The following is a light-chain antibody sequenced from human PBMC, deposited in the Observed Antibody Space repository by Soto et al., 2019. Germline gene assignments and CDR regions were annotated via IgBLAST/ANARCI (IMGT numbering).Light chain of an antibody. V-gene: IGKV3-11*01. CDR1: QSVSGY. Sequence: EVVMRQSPATLSVSPGEGATLSCRASQSVSGYLAWYQQKPGQAPRLLIYDSTNRATGIPARFSGSRSGTDFTLTISSVEPEDFAMYYCHQRNQFGQGTRLEIK. CDR3: HQRNQ. CDR2: DST. J-gene: IGKJ5*01.